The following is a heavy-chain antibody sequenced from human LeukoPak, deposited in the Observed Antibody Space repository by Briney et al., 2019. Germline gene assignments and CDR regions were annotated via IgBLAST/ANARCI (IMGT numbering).Heavy chain of an antibody. CDR2: TYFRSQWYS. J-gene: IGHJ4*02. V-gene: IGHV6-1*01. D-gene: IGHD2/OR15-2a*01. Sequence: SQTLSLTCAISGYSVSSTSAAWNWIRQSPSRGLEWLGRTYFRSQWYSDYAVSVRGRISINADTSKNQFSLQLTSVAPEEPASYFYSRYTDTFYLDYWGQGTVVTVSS. CDR3: SRYTDTFYLDY. CDR1: GYSVSSTSAA.